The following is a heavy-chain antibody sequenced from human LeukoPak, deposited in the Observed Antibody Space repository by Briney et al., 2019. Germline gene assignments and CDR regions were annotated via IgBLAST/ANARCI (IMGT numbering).Heavy chain of an antibody. CDR2: ISWNSGSI. Sequence: PGGSLRLSCAASGFTFNDYPMHWVRQTPGKGLEWVSGISWNSGSIAYADSVKGRFTISRDNAKNSLYLQMNSLRVEDTALYYCVKDTADYLFDYWGQGTLVTVSS. J-gene: IGHJ4*02. D-gene: IGHD3-10*01. V-gene: IGHV3-9*01. CDR1: GFTFNDYP. CDR3: VKDTADYLFDY.